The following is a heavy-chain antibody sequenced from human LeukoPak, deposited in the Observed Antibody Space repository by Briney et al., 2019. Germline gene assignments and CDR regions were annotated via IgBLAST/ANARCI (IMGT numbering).Heavy chain of an antibody. J-gene: IGHJ4*02. CDR2: IHYSGST. Sequence: SETLSLTCTVSGGSINSYYWSWIRQPPGKGLEWIGYIHYSGSTDYNPSLKSRVTISVDTSKNQFSLKLSSVTAADTAVYYCARGPNYPSPSPFDYWGQGTLVTVSS. D-gene: IGHD5-24*01. CDR3: ARGPNYPSPSPFDY. V-gene: IGHV4-59*08. CDR1: GGSINSYY.